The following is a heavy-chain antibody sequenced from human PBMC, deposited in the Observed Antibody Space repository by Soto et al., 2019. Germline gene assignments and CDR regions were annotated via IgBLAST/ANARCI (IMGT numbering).Heavy chain of an antibody. J-gene: IGHJ6*02. Sequence: VVSLILSCSSSVFTFSSYIINWVRQAPVKGLEWVSSISSSSSYIYYADSVKGRFTISRDNAKNSLYLQMNSLRAEDTAVYYCARALRTSGYYYGMDVWGQGTTVTVSS. CDR1: VFTFSSYI. CDR2: ISSSSSYI. CDR3: ARALRTSGYYYGMDV. D-gene: IGHD6-25*01. V-gene: IGHV3-21*01.